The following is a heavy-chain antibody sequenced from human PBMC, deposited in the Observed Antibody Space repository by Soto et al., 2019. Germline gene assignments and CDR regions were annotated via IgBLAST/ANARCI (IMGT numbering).Heavy chain of an antibody. CDR3: ARASRYDSSGYTPYYFDY. Sequence: QVQLVQSGAEVKKPGSSVKVSCKASGGTFSSYAISWVRQAPGQGLEWMGGIIPIFGTANYAQKFQGRVTMTADESTSTAYMELSSPRSEDTAVYYCARASRYDSSGYTPYYFDYWGQGTLVTVSS. CDR1: GGTFSSYA. CDR2: IIPIFGTA. J-gene: IGHJ4*02. D-gene: IGHD3-22*01. V-gene: IGHV1-69*01.